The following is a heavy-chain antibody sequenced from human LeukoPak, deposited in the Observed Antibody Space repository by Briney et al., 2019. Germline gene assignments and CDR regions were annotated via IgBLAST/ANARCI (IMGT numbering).Heavy chain of an antibody. CDR2: ISYDGSNK. J-gene: IGHJ4*02. CDR1: GFTFSSYA. CDR3: ARDFPGYSSSWYLGVVDY. V-gene: IGHV3-30-3*01. D-gene: IGHD6-13*01. Sequence: GGSLRPSCAASGFTFSSYAMHWVRQAPGKGLEWVAVISYDGSNKYYADSVKGRFTISRDNSKNTLYLQMNSLRAEDTAVYYCARDFPGYSSSWYLGVVDYWGQGTLVTVSS.